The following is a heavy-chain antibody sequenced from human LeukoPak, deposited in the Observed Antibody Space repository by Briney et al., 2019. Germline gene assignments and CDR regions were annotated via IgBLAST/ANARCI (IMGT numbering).Heavy chain of an antibody. V-gene: IGHV3-48*03. J-gene: IGHJ4*02. CDR2: ISSTGNTI. CDR1: GFIFSSSE. CDR3: ARELVEMAAGYFDS. Sequence: GGSLRLSCAVSGFIFSSSEINWVRQAPGTGLEWISYISSTGNTIYYADSVKGRFTISRDNAKNSLYLQMNSLRAEDTAVYYCARELVEMAAGYFDSWGQGTLVTVSS. D-gene: IGHD5-24*01.